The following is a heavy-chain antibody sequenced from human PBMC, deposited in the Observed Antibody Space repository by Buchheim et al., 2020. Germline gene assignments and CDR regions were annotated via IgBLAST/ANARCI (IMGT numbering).Heavy chain of an antibody. D-gene: IGHD3-3*01. Sequence: QVQLVESGGGVVQPGRSLRLSCAASGFTFSSYGMHWVRQAPGKGLEWVAVISYDGSNKYYADYVKGRFTISSDNSKNTLYLQMNSLRAEDTAVYYCAKAGGPTIFGVFNYYYGMDVWGQGTT. J-gene: IGHJ6*02. CDR3: AKAGGPTIFGVFNYYYGMDV. V-gene: IGHV3-30*18. CDR2: ISYDGSNK. CDR1: GFTFSSYG.